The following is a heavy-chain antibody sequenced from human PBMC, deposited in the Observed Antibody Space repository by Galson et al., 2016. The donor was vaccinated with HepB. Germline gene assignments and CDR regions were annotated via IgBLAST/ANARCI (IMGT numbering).Heavy chain of an antibody. Sequence: SLRLSCAASGFSFSSFAMAWVRQAPGKGLEWVSVVSGSGRSTYYADSVKGRFTISRDNYKKTLYLQMNSLRAEDTGGYYCAKDEKFLEWLLLNYFYYAMDVGGQGTTVTVSS. V-gene: IGHV3-23*01. CDR2: VSGSGRST. J-gene: IGHJ6*02. CDR3: AKDEKFLEWLLLNYFYYAMDV. CDR1: GFSFSSFA. D-gene: IGHD3-3*01.